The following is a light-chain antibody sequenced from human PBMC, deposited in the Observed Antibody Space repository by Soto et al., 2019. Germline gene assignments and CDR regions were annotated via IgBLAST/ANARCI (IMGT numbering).Light chain of an antibody. V-gene: IGKV3-20*01. CDR1: QSMDNRY. J-gene: IGKJ1*01. CDR2: ATS. CDR3: QQYFASSWT. Sequence: EIVLTHSPGTLSSSPGERATLSCRASQSMDNRYFAWYQHKPGQAPRLLIYATSSRATGIPDRFGGSGSGTDFTLTINRLEPEDFAVYYCQQYFASSWTLGQGT.